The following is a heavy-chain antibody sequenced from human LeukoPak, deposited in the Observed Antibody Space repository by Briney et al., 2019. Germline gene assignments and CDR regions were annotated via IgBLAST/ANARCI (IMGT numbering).Heavy chain of an antibody. Sequence: SETLSLTCTVSGDSISSGNYYWTWIRQPAGKGLEWIGRIYTSGSTNYNPSLKSRVTISVDTSKNQFSLKLSSVTAADTAVYYCAREIPDDYVWGSYRKPHYNWFDPWGQGTLVTVSS. CDR3: AREIPDDYVWGSYRKPHYNWFDP. D-gene: IGHD3-16*02. J-gene: IGHJ5*02. CDR2: IYTSGST. V-gene: IGHV4-61*02. CDR1: GDSISSGNYY.